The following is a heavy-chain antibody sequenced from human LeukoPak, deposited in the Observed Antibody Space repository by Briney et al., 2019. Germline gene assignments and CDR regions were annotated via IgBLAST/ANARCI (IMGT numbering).Heavy chain of an antibody. J-gene: IGHJ5*02. CDR3: ARRAVIAVAGTNWSDP. Sequence: SETLSLTCAVYGGSFGGYYWSWIRQPPGKGLEWIGEINHSGSTNYNPSLKSRVTISVDTSKNQFSLKLSSVTAADTAVYYCARRAVIAVAGTNWSDPWGQGTLVTVSS. CDR1: GGSFGGYY. V-gene: IGHV4-34*01. CDR2: INHSGST. D-gene: IGHD6-19*01.